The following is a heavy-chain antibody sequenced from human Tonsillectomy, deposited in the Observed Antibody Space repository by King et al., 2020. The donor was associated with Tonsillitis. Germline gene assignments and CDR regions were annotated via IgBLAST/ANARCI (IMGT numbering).Heavy chain of an antibody. Sequence: DVQLVESGGGLVKPGGSLRLSCATSGVSFRNYDMNWVRQAPGKGLEWVSSIRSRSRYIKYADSVKGRFIISSDDAKNSLYLQMNSLRAEDTAVYYCAKDKGADYYDRSRGAFDIWGQGTMVTVS. J-gene: IGHJ3*02. D-gene: IGHD3-16*01. V-gene: IGHV3-21*01. CDR2: IRSRSRYI. CDR3: AKDKGADYYDRSRGAFDI. CDR1: GVSFRNYD.